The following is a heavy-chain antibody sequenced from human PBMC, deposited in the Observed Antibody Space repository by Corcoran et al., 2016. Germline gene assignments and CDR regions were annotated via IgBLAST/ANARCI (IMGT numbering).Heavy chain of an antibody. CDR3: AKDDYGMDV. CDR2: ISYDGSNK. CDR1: GFTFSSYG. V-gene: IGHV3-30*18. J-gene: IGHJ6*02. Sequence: QVQLVESGGGVVQPGRSLRLSCAASGFTFSSYGMHWVRQAPRKGLEWVAVISYDGSNKYYADSVKGRFTISRDNSKNTLYLQMNSLRAEDTAVYYCAKDDYGMDVCGQGTTVTVSS.